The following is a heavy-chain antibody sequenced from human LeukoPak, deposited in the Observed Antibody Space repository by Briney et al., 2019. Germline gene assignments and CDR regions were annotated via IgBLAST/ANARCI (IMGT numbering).Heavy chain of an antibody. V-gene: IGHV3-30*01. CDR1: GFTFSSYA. CDR2: ISYDGSNK. Sequence: PGGSLRLSCAATGFTFSSYAMHWVRQAPGKGLEWVAVISYDGSNKYYADSVKGRFTISRDNSKNTLYLQMNSLRAEDTAVYYCARGPSVDTPGVFGYWGQGTLVTVSS. CDR3: ARGPSVDTPGVFGY. D-gene: IGHD5-18*01. J-gene: IGHJ4*02.